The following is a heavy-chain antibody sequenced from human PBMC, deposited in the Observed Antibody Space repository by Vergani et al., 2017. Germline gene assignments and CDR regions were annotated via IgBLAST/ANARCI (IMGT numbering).Heavy chain of an antibody. J-gene: IGHJ6*03. CDR2: INHSGST. CDR3: ARGVLRFLDLLGYYYYYMDV. Sequence: QVQLQQWGAGLLKPSETLSLTCAVSGGSFSGYNWGWICKPPGKGLEWNGEINHSGSTNNNQSLKSRVTISVDTAKNQFSLKLISVTAADTAVYYCARGVLRFLDLLGYYYYYMDVRGKXP. CDR1: GGSFSGYN. D-gene: IGHD3-3*01. V-gene: IGHV4-34*01.